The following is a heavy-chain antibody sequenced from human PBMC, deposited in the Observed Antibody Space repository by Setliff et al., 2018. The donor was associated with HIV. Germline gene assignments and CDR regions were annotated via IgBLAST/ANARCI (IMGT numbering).Heavy chain of an antibody. CDR1: GFTFGRYS. CDR3: SRVHSPLYYDILTGYLDY. CDR2: INSNTYGGTT. J-gene: IGHJ4*02. V-gene: IGHV3-49*04. D-gene: IGHD3-9*01. Sequence: GGSLRLSCAASGFTFGRYSMNWVRQAPGKGLEWVGFINSNTYGGTTDYAASVKGRFTISRDDSKSSAYLLMNSLKTEDTAVYYCSRVHSPLYYDILTGYLDYWGQGTLVTVSS.